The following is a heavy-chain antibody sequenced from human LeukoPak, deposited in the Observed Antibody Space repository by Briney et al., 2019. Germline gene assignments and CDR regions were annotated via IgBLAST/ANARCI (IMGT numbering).Heavy chain of an antibody. Sequence: GGSLRLSCAASGFTFSDYAMHWVRQAPGKGLEWVSSIRWNSGSICYADSVKGRFTISRDNAKNSLYLQMNRLRAEDTALYYCAKDSTVLSKYYYGSGADFDYWGQGTLVTVSS. V-gene: IGHV3-9*01. CDR3: AKDSTVLSKYYYGSGADFDY. D-gene: IGHD3-10*01. J-gene: IGHJ4*02. CDR1: GFTFSDYA. CDR2: IRWNSGSI.